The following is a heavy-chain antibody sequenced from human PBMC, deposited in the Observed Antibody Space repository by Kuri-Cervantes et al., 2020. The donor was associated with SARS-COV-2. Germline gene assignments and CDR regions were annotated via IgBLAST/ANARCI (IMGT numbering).Heavy chain of an antibody. V-gene: IGHV4-39*01. CDR1: GASISSSTYY. CDR2: IYESEDT. J-gene: IGHJ4*02. D-gene: IGHD3-16*01. Sequence: SETLSLTCTVSGASISSSTYYWGWIRQSPGQGLEWLGSIYESEDTYYYSSLKSRLSLSVDTSKKQFSLKLTSVTAADKALYYCARNYALERFHKWGQGTQVTVSS. CDR3: ARNYALERFHK.